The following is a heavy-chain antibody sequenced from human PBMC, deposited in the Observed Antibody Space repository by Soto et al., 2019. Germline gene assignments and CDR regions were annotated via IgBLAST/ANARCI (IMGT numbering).Heavy chain of an antibody. D-gene: IGHD1-26*01. Sequence: SETLSLTCTVSGGSISSYYWSWIRQPPGKGLEWIGYIYYSGSTNYNPSLKSRVTISVDTSKNQFSLKLSSVTAADTAVYYCARDASGSYRRLHAFDIWGQGTMVTVSS. J-gene: IGHJ3*02. V-gene: IGHV4-59*01. CDR1: GGSISSYY. CDR2: IYYSGST. CDR3: ARDASGSYRRLHAFDI.